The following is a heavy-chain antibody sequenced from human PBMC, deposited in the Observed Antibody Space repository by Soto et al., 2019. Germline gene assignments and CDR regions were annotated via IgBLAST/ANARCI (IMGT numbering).Heavy chain of an antibody. V-gene: IGHV4-34*01. D-gene: IGHD6-19*01. J-gene: IGHJ5*02. Sequence: PSETLSLTCAVYGGSFSGYYWSWIRQPPGKGLEWIGEINHSGSTNYNPSLKSRVTTSVDTSKNQFSLKLSSVTAADTAVYYCARYIPEWLVWGTIWFDPWGQGTLVTVSS. CDR2: INHSGST. CDR1: GGSFSGYY. CDR3: ARYIPEWLVWGTIWFDP.